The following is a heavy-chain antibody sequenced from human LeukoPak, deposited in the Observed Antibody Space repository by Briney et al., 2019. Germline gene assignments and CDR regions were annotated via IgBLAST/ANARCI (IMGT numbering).Heavy chain of an antibody. V-gene: IGHV6-1*01. CDR3: ARSPTKRVPEDY. D-gene: IGHD2-2*01. Sequence: SQTLSLTCAISGDSVSSNSAAWNWIRQSPSRGLEWLGRTYYRSKWYNDYAVSVKSRITINPDTSKNQFSLKLSSVTAADTAVYYCARSPTKRVPEDYWGQGTLVTVSS. J-gene: IGHJ4*02. CDR2: TYYRSKWYN. CDR1: GDSVSSNSAA.